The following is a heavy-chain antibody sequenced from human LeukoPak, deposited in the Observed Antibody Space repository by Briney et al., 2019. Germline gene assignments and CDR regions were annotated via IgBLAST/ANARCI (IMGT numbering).Heavy chain of an antibody. D-gene: IGHD4-11*01. V-gene: IGHV3-23*05. CDR2: FKTKYNQV. J-gene: IGHJ4*02. Sequence: GGSLRLSCAASGFTFSGYAMSWVRQAPGKGLEWVSTFKTKYNQVYYAESVRGRFTISTDNSKSTVYLQMNSLRAEDTALYYCARSVPDYTRFDYWGQGALVTVSS. CDR1: GFTFSGYA. CDR3: ARSVPDYTRFDY.